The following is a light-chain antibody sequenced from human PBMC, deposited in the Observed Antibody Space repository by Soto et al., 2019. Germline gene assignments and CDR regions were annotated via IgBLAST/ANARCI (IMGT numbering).Light chain of an antibody. CDR1: PKLXSY. CDR2: DXS. V-gene: IGKV3-11*01. J-gene: IGKJ5*01. Sequence: LVFTPYAATLSLSPGESASLSCRASPKLXSYLAWYQQEPGQAPRLLIYDXSNMATGSPARLSGSGSGTDFTLTISSLEPEDFAVYYCQQRTNGPPAFGQGTRLEIK. CDR3: QQRTNGPPA.